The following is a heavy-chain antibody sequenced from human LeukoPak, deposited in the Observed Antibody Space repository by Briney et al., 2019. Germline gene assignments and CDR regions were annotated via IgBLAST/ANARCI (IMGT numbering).Heavy chain of an antibody. CDR2: INHSGST. J-gene: IGHJ4*02. CDR1: GGSFSGYY. D-gene: IGHD5-18*01. Sequence: SETLSLTCAVHGGSFSGYYWSWIRQPPGKGLEWIGEINHSGSTNYNPSLKSRVTISVDTSKNQFSLKLSSVTAADTAVYYCASERGYSYGYDYWGQGTLVTVSS. CDR3: ASERGYSYGYDY. V-gene: IGHV4-34*01.